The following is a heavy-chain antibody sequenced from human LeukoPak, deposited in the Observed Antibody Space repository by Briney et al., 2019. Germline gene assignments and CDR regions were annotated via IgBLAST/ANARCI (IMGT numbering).Heavy chain of an antibody. V-gene: IGHV3-48*02. CDR1: GFTFSTYS. Sequence: GGSLRLSCAASGFTFSTYSMNWVRQAPGKGLEWISYISSRTTTVYYADSVKGRFTISRDNAKNSLSLQMNSLRDEDTAVYYCVRDQTARFDYWGQGTLVTVSS. CDR2: ISSRTTTV. D-gene: IGHD5-18*01. J-gene: IGHJ4*02. CDR3: VRDQTARFDY.